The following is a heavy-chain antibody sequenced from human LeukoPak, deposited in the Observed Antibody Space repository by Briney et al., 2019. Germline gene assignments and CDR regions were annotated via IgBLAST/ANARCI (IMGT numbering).Heavy chain of an antibody. CDR3: ARETSGDYYFDY. J-gene: IGHJ4*02. CDR2: ISSSSSYI. V-gene: IGHV3-21*01. Sequence: GGSLRLSCAASGFTFSSYSMNWVRQAPGKGLEWVSSISSSSSYIYYADSVKGRFTISRDNAKNSLYPQMNSLRAEDTAVYYCARETSGDYYFDYWGQGTLVTVSS. CDR1: GFTFSSYS. D-gene: IGHD4-17*01.